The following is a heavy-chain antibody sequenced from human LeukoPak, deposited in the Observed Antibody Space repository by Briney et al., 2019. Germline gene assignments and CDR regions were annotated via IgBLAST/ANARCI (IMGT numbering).Heavy chain of an antibody. V-gene: IGHV3-30*02. CDR1: GFTFSNYG. CDR3: AKSREYCSSTSCYAGLDY. Sequence: GGSLRLSCAASGFTFSNYGMHWVRQAPGKGLECVAFIRYDGSNKYYADSVKGRFTISRDNSKNTLYVQMNSLRADDTAVYYCAKSREYCSSTSCYAGLDYWGQGTLVTVSS. CDR2: IRYDGSNK. J-gene: IGHJ4*02. D-gene: IGHD2-2*01.